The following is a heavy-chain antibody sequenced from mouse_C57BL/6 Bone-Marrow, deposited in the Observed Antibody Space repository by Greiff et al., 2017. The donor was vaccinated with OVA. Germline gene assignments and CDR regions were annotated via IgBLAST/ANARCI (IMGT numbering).Heavy chain of an antibody. J-gene: IGHJ4*01. CDR1: GFTFSSYA. Sequence: EVQLVESGGGLVKPGGSLKLSCAASGFTFSSYAMSWVRQTPEKRLEWVATISDGGSYTYYPDNVKGRFTISRDNAKNNLYLQMSHLKSEDTAMYYCARVGSLIYYAMDYWGQGTSVTVSS. D-gene: IGHD2-2*01. V-gene: IGHV5-4*01. CDR2: ISDGGSYT. CDR3: ARVGSLIYYAMDY.